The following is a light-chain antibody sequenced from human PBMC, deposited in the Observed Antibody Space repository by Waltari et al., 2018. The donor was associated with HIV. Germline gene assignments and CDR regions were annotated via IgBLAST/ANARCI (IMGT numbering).Light chain of an antibody. J-gene: IGLJ3*02. V-gene: IGLV1-47*01. CDR1: RSNIGSNH. CDR3: ATWDDSLSGWV. CDR2: RNN. Sequence: QSVLTQPPSASGTPGQRVTISCSGSRSNIGSNHVYWYQQIPGTAPKPLIYRNNPRPSGVPDRSPGSKSGTSASLAISGLRSEDEADYYCATWDDSLSGWVFGGGTKLTVL.